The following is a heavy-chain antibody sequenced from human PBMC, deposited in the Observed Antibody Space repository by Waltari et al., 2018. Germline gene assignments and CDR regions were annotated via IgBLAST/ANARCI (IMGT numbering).Heavy chain of an antibody. Sequence: EVQLVESGGGLAQPGGYLRVSCAASGFTFGGYWLSWVRQAPGKGLEWVASIKDDGIERYYVDSVKGRFTISRDKAEKSLSLQMNGLRAEDTAIYYCARVGQLWVWKGFDYWGLGVLVTVSS. V-gene: IGHV3-7*03. CDR1: GFTFGGYW. J-gene: IGHJ4*02. D-gene: IGHD3-16*01. CDR2: IKDDGIER. CDR3: ARVGQLWVWKGFDY.